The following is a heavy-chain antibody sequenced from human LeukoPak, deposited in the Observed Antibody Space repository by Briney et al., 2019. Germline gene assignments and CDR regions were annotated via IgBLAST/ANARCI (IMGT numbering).Heavy chain of an antibody. CDR1: GYTFSGYA. CDR2: INAGNGHT. CDR3: ARGIWSATRVDYYLDN. Sequence: VGPVKVSRQASGYTFSGYAIHWVRPAPGQRFEWMGWINAGNGHTKYSQNFQGRVTITRDSSANIVYMELSSLTSEDTAVYYCARGIWSATRVDYYLDNWGQGTLVTVSS. D-gene: IGHD5-24*01. J-gene: IGHJ4*02. V-gene: IGHV1-3*01.